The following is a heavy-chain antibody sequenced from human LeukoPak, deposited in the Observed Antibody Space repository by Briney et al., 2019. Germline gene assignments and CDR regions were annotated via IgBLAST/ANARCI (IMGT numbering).Heavy chain of an antibody. J-gene: IGHJ4*02. V-gene: IGHV1-2*02. CDR1: GYTFTGYY. CDR2: INPNSGGT. D-gene: IGHD3-22*01. Sequence: ASVKVSSKASGYTFTGYYMHWVRRAPGQGLEWMGWINPNSGGTNYAQKFQGRVTMTRDTSISTAYMELSRLRSDDTAVYYCARDRNYDSSGSGFDYWGQGTLVTVSS. CDR3: ARDRNYDSSGSGFDY.